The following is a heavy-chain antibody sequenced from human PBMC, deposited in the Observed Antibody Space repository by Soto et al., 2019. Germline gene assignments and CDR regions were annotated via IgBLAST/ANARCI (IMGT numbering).Heavy chain of an antibody. CDR1: GFTFRTYA. CDR3: ATSPLHHFDMLTGFQY. J-gene: IGHJ4*02. V-gene: IGHV3-30*03. CDR2: ISYDGRNE. Sequence: PGGSLRLSCAVSGFTFRTYAMHWFRQAPGKGLEWVALISYDGRNEYYGDSVKGRFTISRDNSKNTLYLQMNNLRAEDTALYHCATSPLHHFDMLTGFQYWGQGTQVTVSS. D-gene: IGHD3-9*01.